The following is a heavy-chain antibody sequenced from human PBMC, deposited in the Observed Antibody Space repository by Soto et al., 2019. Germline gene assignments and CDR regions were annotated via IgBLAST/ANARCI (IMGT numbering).Heavy chain of an antibody. CDR1: GGSISSYY. D-gene: IGHD1-26*01. V-gene: IGHV4-59*01. CDR3: ASSIVGATGGYDWFDP. Sequence: SETLSLTCTVSGGSISSYYWSWIRQPPGKGLEWIGYIYYSGSTNYNPSLKSRVPISVDTSKNQFSLKLSSVTAADTAVYYCASSIVGATGGYDWFDPWGQGALVTVSS. J-gene: IGHJ5*02. CDR2: IYYSGST.